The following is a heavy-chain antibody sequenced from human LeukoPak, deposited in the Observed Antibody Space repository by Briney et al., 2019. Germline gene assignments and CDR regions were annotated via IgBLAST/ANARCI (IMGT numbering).Heavy chain of an antibody. CDR3: ARQYCSSTSCTYKARMPYDY. V-gene: IGHV5-51*01. Sequence: GESLKISCKGSGYSFTSYWIGWVRQMPGKGLEWMGIIYPGDSDTRYSPSFQGQVTISADKSISTAYLQWSSLKASDTAMYYCARQYCSSTSCTYKARMPYDYWGQGTLVTVSS. CDR2: IYPGDSDT. D-gene: IGHD2-2*01. CDR1: GYSFTSYW. J-gene: IGHJ4*02.